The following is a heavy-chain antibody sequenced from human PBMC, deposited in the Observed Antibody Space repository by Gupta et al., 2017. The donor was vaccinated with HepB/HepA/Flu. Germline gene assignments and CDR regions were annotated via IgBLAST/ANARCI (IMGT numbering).Heavy chain of an antibody. D-gene: IGHD4-11*01. V-gene: IGHV3-23*01. CDR3: AKYGLTGPSRWFDS. J-gene: IGHJ5*01. Sequence: EVQLLESGGELQQPGGSLTFSCAAPGFAFSRYAIHWARQAPGKGLGWVSVSASGSGGIYYSDSVKGRFTISRDNSKNTLYLQMNSLRVEDTAIYYCAKYGLTGPSRWFDSWGQGTLVTVAS. CDR1: GFAFSRYA. CDR2: SASGSGGI.